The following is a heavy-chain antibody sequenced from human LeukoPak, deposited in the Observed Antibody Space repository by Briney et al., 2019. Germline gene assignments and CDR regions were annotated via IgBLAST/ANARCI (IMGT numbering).Heavy chain of an antibody. V-gene: IGHV1-24*01. CDR1: GYTLTELS. Sequence: ASAKVSCKVSGYTLTELSMHWVRQAPGKGLEWMGGFDPEDGETIYAQKFQGRVTMTEDTSTDTAYMELSSLRSEDTAVYYCATESIAAAGRYDFDYWGQGTLVTVSS. D-gene: IGHD6-13*01. CDR3: ATESIAAAGRYDFDY. CDR2: FDPEDGET. J-gene: IGHJ4*02.